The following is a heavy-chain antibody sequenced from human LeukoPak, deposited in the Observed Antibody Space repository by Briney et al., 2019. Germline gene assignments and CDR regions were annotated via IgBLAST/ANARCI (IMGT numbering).Heavy chain of an antibody. V-gene: IGHV3-23*01. CDR3: AKTYYYDSSGYLRWFYFDY. D-gene: IGHD3-22*01. CDR2: ISGSGGST. Sequence: GGSLRLSCAASGFTFSSYAMSWVRQAPGKGLEWVCAISGSGGSTYYADSVKGRFTISRDNSKNTLYLQMNSLRAEDTAVYYCAKTYYYDSSGYLRWFYFDYWGQGTLVTVSS. J-gene: IGHJ4*02. CDR1: GFTFSSYA.